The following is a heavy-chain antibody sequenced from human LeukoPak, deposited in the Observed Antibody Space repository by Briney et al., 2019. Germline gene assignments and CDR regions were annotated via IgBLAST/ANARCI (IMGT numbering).Heavy chain of an antibody. J-gene: IGHJ5*02. V-gene: IGHV1-24*01. D-gene: IGHD3-22*01. Sequence: RASVKVSCKVSGYTLTELSMHWVRQAPGKGLEWMGGFDPEDGETIYAQKFQGRVTITADESTSTAYMELSSLRSEDTAVYYCASVTYYYDSSGYYYNWFDPWGQGTLVTVSS. CDR3: ASVTYYYDSSGYYYNWFDP. CDR1: GYTLTELS. CDR2: FDPEDGET.